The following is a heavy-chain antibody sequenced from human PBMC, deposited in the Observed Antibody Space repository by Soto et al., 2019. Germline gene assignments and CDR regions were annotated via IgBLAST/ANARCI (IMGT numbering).Heavy chain of an antibody. CDR2: ISAHNGNT. J-gene: IGHJ4*02. Sequence: QVHLVQSGAEVKKSGASVKVSCKGSGYDFTTYGITWMRQAPGQGLEWMAWISAHNGNTDDAQKLQGRVTVTRDTSTSTAYMELRSLRSDDTAVYYCARGRYGDYWGQGALVTVSS. CDR1: GYDFTTYG. D-gene: IGHD1-1*01. V-gene: IGHV1-18*01. CDR3: ARGRYGDY.